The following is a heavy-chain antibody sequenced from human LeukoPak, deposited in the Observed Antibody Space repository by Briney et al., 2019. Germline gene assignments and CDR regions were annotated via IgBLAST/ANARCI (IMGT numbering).Heavy chain of an antibody. CDR3: AKDYYDSSGYYGY. CDR1: GFTFSSYG. CDR2: ISYDGSNK. V-gene: IGHV3-30*18. D-gene: IGHD3-22*01. Sequence: PGRSLRLSCAASGFTFSSYGMHWVRQAPGKGLEWVAVISYDGSNKYYADSVKGRFIISRDNSKNTLYLQMNSLRAEDTAVYYCAKDYYDSSGYYGYWGQGTLVTVSS. J-gene: IGHJ4*02.